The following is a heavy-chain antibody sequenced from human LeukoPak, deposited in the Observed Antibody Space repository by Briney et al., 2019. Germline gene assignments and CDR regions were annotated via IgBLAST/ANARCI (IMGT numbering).Heavy chain of an antibody. V-gene: IGHV1-3*01. CDR2: INAGNGNT. CDR1: GYTFTSYA. Sequence: GASVKVSCKASGYTFTSYAMHWVRQAPGQRLEWMGWINAGNGNTKYSQKFQGRVTITRDTSASTAYMELSSLRSEDTAVYYCASTVLRYFGWFQGINAFDIWGQGTMVTVSS. D-gene: IGHD3-9*01. J-gene: IGHJ3*02. CDR3: ASTVLRYFGWFQGINAFDI.